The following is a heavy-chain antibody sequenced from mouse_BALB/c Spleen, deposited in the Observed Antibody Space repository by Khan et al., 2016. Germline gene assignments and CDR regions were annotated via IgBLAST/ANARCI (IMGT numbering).Heavy chain of an antibody. J-gene: IGHJ2*01. CDR3: ARSRTTRYFDY. V-gene: IGHV3-2*02. Sequence: VQLQQSGPGLVKPSQSLSLTCTVTGYSITSDYAWNWIRQFPGNKLEWMGYISYSGSTSYNPSLKSRISITRDTSKNQFFLQLNSVTTEDTATXYCARSRTTRYFDYWGQGTTLTVSS. D-gene: IGHD1-1*01. CDR1: GYSITSDYA. CDR2: ISYSGST.